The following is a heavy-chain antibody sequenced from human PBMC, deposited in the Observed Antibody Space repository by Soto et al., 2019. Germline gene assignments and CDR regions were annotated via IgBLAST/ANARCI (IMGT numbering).Heavy chain of an antibody. J-gene: IGHJ6*02. D-gene: IGHD1-26*01. Sequence: QEQLVESGGGVVLPGRSLRLSCAASGFTFNTFGMHWVRQAPGKGLEWVAVISYDGSNKYYADSVKGRFTISRDNSKNTLYLQMNSLRAEDTAVYYCAKDVVVGATTGLGDYYYYYGMDVWGQGTTVTVSS. CDR3: AKDVVVGATTGLGDYYYYYGMDV. V-gene: IGHV3-30*18. CDR2: ISYDGSNK. CDR1: GFTFNTFG.